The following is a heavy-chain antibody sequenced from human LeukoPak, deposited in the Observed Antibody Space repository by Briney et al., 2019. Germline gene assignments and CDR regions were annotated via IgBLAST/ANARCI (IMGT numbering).Heavy chain of an antibody. CDR3: ARDRGVVVPAMGYYFDY. Sequence: GGSLRLSCAASGFSLSDYYMSWLRQAPGKGLEWISYITNRGSTIFYTDSVKGRFTISRDNARNSLYLQLNSLRAEDTAIYYCARDRGVVVPAMGYYFDYWGQGALVTVSS. V-gene: IGHV3-11*01. J-gene: IGHJ4*02. CDR1: GFSLSDYY. D-gene: IGHD2-21*02. CDR2: ITNRGSTI.